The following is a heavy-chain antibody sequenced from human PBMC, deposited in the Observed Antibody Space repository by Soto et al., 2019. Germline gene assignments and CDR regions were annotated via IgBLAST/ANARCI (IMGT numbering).Heavy chain of an antibody. Sequence: PGGSLRLSCAASGFTVSSNYMSWVRQAPGKGLEWVSVIYSGGSTYYADSVKGRFTISRDNSKNTLYLQMNSLRVDDTAVYYCARDDWSYGVPIDYWGQGTLVTVSS. CDR2: IYSGGST. D-gene: IGHD5-18*01. V-gene: IGHV3-53*01. J-gene: IGHJ4*02. CDR3: ARDDWSYGVPIDY. CDR1: GFTVSSNY.